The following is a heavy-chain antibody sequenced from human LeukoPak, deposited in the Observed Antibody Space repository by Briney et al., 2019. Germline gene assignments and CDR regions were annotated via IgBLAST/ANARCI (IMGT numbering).Heavy chain of an antibody. Sequence: PGGSLRLSCAASGFTFSSQAMSWLRQAPGKGLEWVSVISGGGDSTYYADSVKGRFTISRDNSKNTLYLQMNSLRAEDTAIYYCAKIRGVASFDYWGQGTLVTVSS. CDR2: ISGGGDST. CDR1: GFTFSSQA. CDR3: AKIRGVASFDY. J-gene: IGHJ4*02. V-gene: IGHV3-23*01. D-gene: IGHD2-15*01.